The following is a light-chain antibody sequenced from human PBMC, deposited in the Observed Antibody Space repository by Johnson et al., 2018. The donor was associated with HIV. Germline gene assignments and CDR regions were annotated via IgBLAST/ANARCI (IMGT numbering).Light chain of an antibody. V-gene: IGLV1-51*02. J-gene: IGLJ1*01. CDR1: TSNIGNNY. Sequence: QSVLTQPPSVSAAPGQKVTISCSGGTSNIGNNYVSWYQHLPGTAPKLLIYENNKRPSGIPDRFSGAKSGTSATLALTGLQTGDEGGYSCATWSVSLNFGTASKITVL. CDR2: ENN. CDR3: ATWSVSLN.